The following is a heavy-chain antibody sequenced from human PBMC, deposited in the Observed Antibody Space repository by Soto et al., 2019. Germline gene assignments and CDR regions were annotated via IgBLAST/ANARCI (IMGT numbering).Heavy chain of an antibody. D-gene: IGHD3-22*01. J-gene: IGHJ3*02. V-gene: IGHV3-49*02. Sequence: RSKAYGGTTEYAASVKGRFTISRDDSKSIAYLQMNSLKTEDTAVYYCTRESMIVVVFDAFDIWGQGTMVTVS. CDR2: RSKAYGGTT. CDR3: TRESMIVVVFDAFDI.